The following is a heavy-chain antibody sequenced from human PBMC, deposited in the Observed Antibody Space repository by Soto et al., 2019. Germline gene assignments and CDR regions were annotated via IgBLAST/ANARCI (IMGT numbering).Heavy chain of an antibody. Sequence: PSETLSLTCTVSGGSISSGDYYWSWICQPPGKGLEWIGYIYYSGSTNYNPSLKSRVTISVDTSKNQFSLKLNSVTAADTAVYYCARAREMATITSWFDPWGQGTLVTVSS. V-gene: IGHV4-61*08. CDR2: IYYSGST. CDR1: GGSISSGDYY. J-gene: IGHJ5*02. CDR3: ARAREMATITSWFDP. D-gene: IGHD5-12*01.